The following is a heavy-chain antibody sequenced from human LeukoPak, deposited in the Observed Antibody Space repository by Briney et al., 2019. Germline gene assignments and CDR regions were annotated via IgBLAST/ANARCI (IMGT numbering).Heavy chain of an antibody. CDR3: ARGRLDY. Sequence: SETLSLTCTVSGGSISSDGYYWSWIRQPPGKGLEWIGEINHSGSTNYNPSLKSRVTISVDTSKNQFSLKLSSVTAADTAVYYCARGRLDYWGQGTLVTVSS. J-gene: IGHJ4*02. CDR2: INHSGST. V-gene: IGHV4-34*01. CDR1: GGSISSDGYY.